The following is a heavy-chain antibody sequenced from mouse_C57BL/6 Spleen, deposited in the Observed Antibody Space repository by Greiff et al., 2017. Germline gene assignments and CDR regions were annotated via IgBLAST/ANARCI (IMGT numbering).Heavy chain of an antibody. CDR1: GYSITSGYY. V-gene: IGHV3-6*01. Sequence: DVQLVESGPGLVKPSQSLSLTCSVTGYSITSGYYWNWIRQFPGNKLEWMGYISYDGSNNYNPSLKNRITITRDTSKNPFFLKLNSVTTEDTTTYYCARGGPYYSNYGGFAYWGQGTLVTVSA. CDR2: ISYDGSN. D-gene: IGHD2-5*01. J-gene: IGHJ3*01. CDR3: ARGGPYYSNYGGFAY.